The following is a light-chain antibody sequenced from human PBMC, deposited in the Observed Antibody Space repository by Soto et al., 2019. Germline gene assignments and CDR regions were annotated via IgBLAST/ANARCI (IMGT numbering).Light chain of an antibody. J-gene: IGKJ4*01. CDR3: QQCNHWPLT. CDR1: QGLGTN. CDR2: AAS. Sequence: EVVTTQSPATLSVSPGERATLSCRASQGLGTNLARYQQKPGQAPRLLIYAASTRATGVPGRFSGSGSGTEFTLTISSLQSEDFTVYYCQQCNHWPLTFGGGTKVDIK. V-gene: IGKV3-15*01.